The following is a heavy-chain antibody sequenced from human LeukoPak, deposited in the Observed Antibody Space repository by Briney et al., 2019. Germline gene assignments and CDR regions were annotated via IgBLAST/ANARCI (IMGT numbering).Heavy chain of an antibody. CDR1: GGSFSGYY. CDR3: ARGSPWGYFDWLLSYYFDY. J-gene: IGHJ4*02. D-gene: IGHD3-9*01. Sequence: SETLSLTCAVYGGSFSGYYWSWIRQPPGKGREWIGEINHSGSTNYNPSLKSRVTISVDTSKNQFSLKLSSVHAADTAVYYCARGSPWGYFDWLLSYYFDYWGQGTLVTVSS. V-gene: IGHV4-34*01. CDR2: INHSGST.